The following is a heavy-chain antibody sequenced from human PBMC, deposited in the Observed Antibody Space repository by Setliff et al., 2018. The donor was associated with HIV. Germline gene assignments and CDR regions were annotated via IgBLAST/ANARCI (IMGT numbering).Heavy chain of an antibody. J-gene: IGHJ1*01. Sequence: SGPTLVNPTQTLTLTCTFSGFSLTTVGGVGWIRQPPGKALEWLALIYWDDDKRYSPSLNSRLTITKDTSRNQVDLTMTNMDPVDTGTYYCVHTQYGRCFQYWGQGALVTVSS. D-gene: IGHD1-26*01. CDR3: VHTQYGRCFQY. CDR1: GFSLTTVGG. CDR2: IYWDDDK. V-gene: IGHV2-5*02.